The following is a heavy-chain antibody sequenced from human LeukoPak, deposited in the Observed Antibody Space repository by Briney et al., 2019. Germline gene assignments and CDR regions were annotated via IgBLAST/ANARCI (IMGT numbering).Heavy chain of an antibody. V-gene: IGHV3-33*06. CDR1: GFTLSGYG. Sequence: GRSLRLSCAASGFTLSGYGMHWVRQAPGKGLEWVAVILYDGSNQYYADSVKGRFTISRDNSKNTLYLQMNSLRAEDTAVYYCAKDRGRPRVATTLYYFDYWGQGTLVTVSS. CDR3: AKDRGRPRVATTLYYFDY. D-gene: IGHD5-12*01. J-gene: IGHJ4*02. CDR2: ILYDGSNQ.